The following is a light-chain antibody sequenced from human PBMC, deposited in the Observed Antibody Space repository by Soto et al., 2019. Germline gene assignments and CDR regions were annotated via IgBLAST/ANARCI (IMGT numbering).Light chain of an antibody. Sequence: EIVMTQSQATLSVSPGERATLSCRASQSIGSNLAWYQHKPGQAPRLVIYGASTRATGVPARFSGSGSGTDFTLTISRLEPEDFAVYFCQQYGRSPWTFGQGTKVDIK. CDR3: QQYGRSPWT. V-gene: IGKV3-15*01. CDR1: QSIGSN. CDR2: GAS. J-gene: IGKJ1*01.